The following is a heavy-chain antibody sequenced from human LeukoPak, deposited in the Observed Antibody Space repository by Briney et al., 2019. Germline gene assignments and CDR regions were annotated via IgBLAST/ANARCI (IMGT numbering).Heavy chain of an antibody. V-gene: IGHV3-74*01. CDR2: ISKERDNA. Sequence: PGWALRLSCAASGFTLTDYWMHSVRQVPGKGLVGLSRISKERDNAVYADFAKSRFTMSRDNAKKIVYLQLTTLRPDDTAQYNCARGGYSGSYYRFSWGQGTLVTVSS. J-gene: IGHJ4*02. CDR3: ARGGYSGSYYRFS. CDR1: GFTLTDYW. D-gene: IGHD3-22*01.